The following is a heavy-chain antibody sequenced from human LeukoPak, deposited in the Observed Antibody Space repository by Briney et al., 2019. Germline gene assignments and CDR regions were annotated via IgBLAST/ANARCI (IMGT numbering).Heavy chain of an antibody. Sequence: ASVKVSCKASGYTFTGYYMHWGRQAPGQGLEWMGWINPNSGGTNYAQKFQGRVTMTRDTSISTAYMELSRLRSDDTAVYYCARYDYGDYIFDYWGQGTLVTVSS. CDR2: INPNSGGT. D-gene: IGHD4-17*01. J-gene: IGHJ4*02. CDR3: ARYDYGDYIFDY. CDR1: GYTFTGYY. V-gene: IGHV1-2*02.